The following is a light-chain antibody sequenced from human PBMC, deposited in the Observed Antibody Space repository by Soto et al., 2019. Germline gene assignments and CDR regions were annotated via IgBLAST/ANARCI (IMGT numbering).Light chain of an antibody. CDR1: SSDVGNYKY. CDR2: EVS. Sequence: QSALTQPASVSGSPGQSITISCTGTSSDVGNYKYVSWYQQHPGKAPKLIIYEVSNRPSGVSDRFSGSKSGNTASLTISGLQAEDDTDDYCLSYTSSGTYVFGTGTKLTVL. CDR3: LSYTSSGTYV. J-gene: IGLJ1*01. V-gene: IGLV2-14*01.